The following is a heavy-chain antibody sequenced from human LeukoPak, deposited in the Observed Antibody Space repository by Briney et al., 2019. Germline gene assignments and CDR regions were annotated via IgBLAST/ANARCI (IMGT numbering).Heavy chain of an antibody. CDR1: GYTFTGYY. CDR3: ARDSPPDILTGYYWY. J-gene: IGHJ4*02. V-gene: IGHV1-2*02. D-gene: IGHD3-9*01. CDR2: INPNSGGT. Sequence: GASVKVSCKASGYTFTGYYMHWVRQAPGQGLEWMGWINPNSGGTNYAQKFQGRVTMTRDTSISTAYMELSRLRSDDTAVYYCARDSPPDILTGYYWYWGQGTLVTVSS.